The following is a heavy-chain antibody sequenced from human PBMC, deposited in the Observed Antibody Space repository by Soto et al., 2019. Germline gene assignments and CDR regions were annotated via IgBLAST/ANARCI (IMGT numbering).Heavy chain of an antibody. Sequence: QLQLQESGPALVKPAETLSLACTVSGAFIGSSNYHWGWIRQPPGRGLEWIGGISYSGSTDYTPSLRXRXPXYXXTFKPQFALTSNSVTAADTSVYYCASRRVLGGFSTLTGFDPWGPGTLVTVSS. V-gene: IGHV4-39*01. J-gene: IGHJ5*02. D-gene: IGHD2-15*01. CDR2: ISYSGST. CDR3: ASRRVLGGFSTLTGFDP. CDR1: GAFIGSSNYH.